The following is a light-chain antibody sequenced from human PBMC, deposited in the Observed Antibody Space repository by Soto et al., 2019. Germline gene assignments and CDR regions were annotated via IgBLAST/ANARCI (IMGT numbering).Light chain of an antibody. V-gene: IGLV2-14*03. CDR3: CAYSTSGTHV. CDR1: SSDVGSYDY. CDR2: DVN. Sequence: QSALTQPASVSGSPGQSITFSCTGTSSDVGSYDYVSWHQQHPGKAPKLIIYDVNNRPSGVPSRFSGSKSGNTASLTISGLQTEDDADYYCCAYSTSGTHVFGTGTKVTVL. J-gene: IGLJ1*01.